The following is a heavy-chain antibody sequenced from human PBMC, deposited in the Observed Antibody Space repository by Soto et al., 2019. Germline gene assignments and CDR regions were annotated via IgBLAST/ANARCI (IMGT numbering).Heavy chain of an antibody. CDR1: GYTITCCA. Sequence: QVQLVQSGAEVKKPGASGRVSCKASGYTITCCAMHWVRQAPGQRPEWMGWINAGDGDTKYSQNFQGRLTIIRDTTSITAYMELSSLRSEDTAVYYCARDGEGKAAAGMVYWGQGTLVTVSA. CDR3: ARDGEGKAAAGMVY. D-gene: IGHD6-13*01. V-gene: IGHV1-3*01. J-gene: IGHJ4*02. CDR2: INAGDGDT.